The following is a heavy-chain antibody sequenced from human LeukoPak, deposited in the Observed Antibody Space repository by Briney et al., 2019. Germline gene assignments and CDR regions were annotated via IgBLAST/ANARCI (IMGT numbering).Heavy chain of an antibody. CDR1: GFTLNTFA. D-gene: IGHD3-3*02. J-gene: IGHJ6*03. CDR2: LNYRGEGT. V-gene: IGHV3-64*02. Sequence: GGSLTLSCSASGFTLNTFAMHWARHSPGKGLEYLSGLNYRGEGTSYVDSVKDRFIVSKDNSKNTLYLQMDNLRVEDMAIYNCARGHFWSGRRYHDYLYYMDVWGKGTAVIVSS. CDR3: ARGHFWSGRRYHDYLYYMDV.